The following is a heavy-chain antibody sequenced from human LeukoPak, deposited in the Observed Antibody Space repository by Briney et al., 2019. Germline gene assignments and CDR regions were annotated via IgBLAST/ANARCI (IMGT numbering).Heavy chain of an antibody. V-gene: IGHV4-61*02. CDR1: GGSISSGSYY. CDR3: ARGRVGAGTGDY. CDR2: IDTSGST. D-gene: IGHD6-13*01. J-gene: IGHJ4*02. Sequence: PSQTLSLTCTVSGGSISSGSYYWSWIRQPAGKALEWIGRIDTSGSTNYNPSLKSRVTISVDTSKNQFSLKLSSVTAADTAVYYCARGRVGAGTGDYWGQGTLVTVSS.